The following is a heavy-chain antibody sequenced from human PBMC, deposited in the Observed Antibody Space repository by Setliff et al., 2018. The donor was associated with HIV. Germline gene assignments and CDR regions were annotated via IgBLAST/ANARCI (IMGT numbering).Heavy chain of an antibody. J-gene: IGHJ3*02. CDR2: IYWDDDK. CDR1: GFSLSTNGVG. D-gene: IGHD3-3*01. V-gene: IGHV2-5*02. CDR3: AHWRGVGGWAFDI. Sequence: SGPTLVNPPGESQDPPLTCTFSGFSLSTNGVGVGWIRQPPGKALEWLALIYWDDDKRYSPSLRSRLTITKDTSRNRVVLTMTNMDPMDTATFYCAHWRGVGGWAFDIWGPGTMVTVSS.